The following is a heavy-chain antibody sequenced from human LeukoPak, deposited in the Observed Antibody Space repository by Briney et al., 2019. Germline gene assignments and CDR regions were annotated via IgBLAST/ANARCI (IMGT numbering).Heavy chain of an antibody. CDR3: ARADDFWSGYLKDHDTFDI. J-gene: IGHJ3*02. Sequence: SETLSLTCTVSGGSISSGSYYWSWIGQPAGKGLEWIGRIYTSGSTNYNPSLKSRVTISVDTSKNQFSLKLSSVTAADTAVYYCARADDFWSGYLKDHDTFDIWGQGTMVTVSS. D-gene: IGHD3-3*01. CDR2: IYTSGST. CDR1: GGSISSGSYY. V-gene: IGHV4-61*02.